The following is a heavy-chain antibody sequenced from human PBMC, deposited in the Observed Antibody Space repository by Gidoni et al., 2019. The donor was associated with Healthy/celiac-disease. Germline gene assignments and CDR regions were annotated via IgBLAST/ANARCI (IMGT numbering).Heavy chain of an antibody. V-gene: IGHV4-34*01. CDR2: INHSGST. J-gene: IGHJ6*02. CDR1: GGSFSGYY. Sequence: QVQLQQWGAGLLKPSETLSLTCAVYGGSFSGYYWSWIRQPPGQGLEWIGEINHSGSTNYNPSLKSRVTISVDTSKNQFSLKLSSVTAADTAVYYCARVRSGSYYYYGMDVWGQGTTVTVSS. CDR3: ARVRSGSYYYYGMDV.